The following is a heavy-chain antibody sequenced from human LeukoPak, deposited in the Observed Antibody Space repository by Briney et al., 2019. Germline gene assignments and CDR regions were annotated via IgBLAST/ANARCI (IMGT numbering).Heavy chain of an antibody. CDR2: ISYDGSKK. Sequence: GGSLRLSCAASGFTFSSCGMHWVRQAPGKGLEWVAVISYDGSKKYYADSVKGRFTISRDNSKNTLYLQMNSLRAEDTAVYYCAKDRSSSWTFDYWGQGTPVTVSS. D-gene: IGHD6-13*01. J-gene: IGHJ4*02. CDR1: GFTFSSCG. V-gene: IGHV3-30*18. CDR3: AKDRSSSWTFDY.